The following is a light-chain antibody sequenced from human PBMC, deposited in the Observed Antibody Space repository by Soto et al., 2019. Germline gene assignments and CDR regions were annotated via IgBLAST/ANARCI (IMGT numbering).Light chain of an antibody. CDR2: GVS. J-gene: IGKJ1*01. CDR1: ETINKY. Sequence: VQMTQSPSSLSASIGDRVTITCRASETINKYLTWYQQKPGKAPKVLIFGVSTLQSGVPSRFSGSGSGTDFTLTISSLHPEDFATYYCQQSYTSPRTFGQGTKVDIK. V-gene: IGKV1-39*01. CDR3: QQSYTSPRT.